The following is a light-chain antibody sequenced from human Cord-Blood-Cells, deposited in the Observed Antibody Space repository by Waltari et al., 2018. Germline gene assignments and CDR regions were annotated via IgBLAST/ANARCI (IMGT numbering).Light chain of an antibody. CDR1: SSDVGSYNL. Sequence: SALTQPASVSGSPGQSITISCTGISSDVGSYNLVSWYQQHPGKAPKLMIYEGSKRPSGVSNRFSGSKSGNTASLTIPGLQAEDEADYYCCSYAGSSTYVFGTGTKVTVL. V-gene: IGLV2-23*01. J-gene: IGLJ1*01. CDR2: EGS. CDR3: CSYAGSSTYV.